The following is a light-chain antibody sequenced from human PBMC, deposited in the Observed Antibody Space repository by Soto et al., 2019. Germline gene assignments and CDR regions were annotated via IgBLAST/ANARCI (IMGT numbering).Light chain of an antibody. V-gene: IGLV2-14*01. CDR3: TSYTSSSTWV. CDR2: EVS. J-gene: IGLJ3*02. Sequence: QSVLTQPASVSGSPGQSITISCTGTTSDVGGYNYVSWFQQYPGTAPKLKIYEVSNGPSGVSNRFSGSKSGNTASLTISDLQAEDEADYYCTSYTSSSTWVFGGGTKLTVL. CDR1: TSDVGGYNY.